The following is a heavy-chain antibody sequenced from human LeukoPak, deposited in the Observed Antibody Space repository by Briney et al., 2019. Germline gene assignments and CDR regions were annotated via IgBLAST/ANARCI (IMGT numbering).Heavy chain of an antibody. CDR3: ATVPLGKTVIYD. J-gene: IGHJ4*02. Sequence: GESLKISCKGSRDIFDSHWIGWVRHMPGKGLEWMGIIYPCDSDTRYSPSFQGQVTISAEKSINTAYLQWGSLRASDTAMYYCATVPLGKTVIYDWGQGTLVTVSS. D-gene: IGHD5/OR15-5a*01. V-gene: IGHV5-51*01. CDR2: IYPCDSDT. CDR1: RDIFDSHW.